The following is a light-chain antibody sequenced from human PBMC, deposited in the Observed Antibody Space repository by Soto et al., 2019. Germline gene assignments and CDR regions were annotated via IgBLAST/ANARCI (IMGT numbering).Light chain of an antibody. CDR2: TDN. V-gene: IGLV1-44*01. Sequence: QSVLTQPPSASGTPGQRVTISCSGGSSNIGSNTVTWFQQLPGTAPKLLIYTDNRRPSGVPDRFSGSKSGTSASLALSGLQSEDEADYYCAAWDDSLNGYVFATGTKLTVL. CDR1: SSNIGSNT. J-gene: IGLJ1*01. CDR3: AAWDDSLNGYV.